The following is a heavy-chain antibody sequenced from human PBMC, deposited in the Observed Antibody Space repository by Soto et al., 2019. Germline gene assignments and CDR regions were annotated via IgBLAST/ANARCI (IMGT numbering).Heavy chain of an antibody. V-gene: IGHV1-58*01. J-gene: IGHJ4*02. CDR2: IVVGSGNT. Sequence: SVKVSCKASGFTFTSSAVQWVRQARGQRLEWIGWIVVGSGNTNYAQKFQERVTITRDMSTSTAYMELSSLRSEDTAVYYCAAFTKWNDATFDYWGQGTLVTVSS. CDR1: GFTFTSSA. CDR3: AAFTKWNDATFDY. D-gene: IGHD1-1*01.